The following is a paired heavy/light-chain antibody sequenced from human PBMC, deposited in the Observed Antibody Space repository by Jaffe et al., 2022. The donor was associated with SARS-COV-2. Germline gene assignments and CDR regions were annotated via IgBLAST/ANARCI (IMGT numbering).Light chain of an antibody. CDR3: NSYTSTSTLL. Sequence: QSALTQPASVSGSPGQSITISCTGTSSDVGGYNSVSWYQQHPGKAPKLMIYEVSKRPSGVSTRFSGSKSGNTASLTISGLQAEDEADYYCNSYTSTSTLLFGGGTKLTVL. CDR2: EVS. J-gene: IGLJ2*01. CDR1: SSDVGGYNS. V-gene: IGLV2-14*01.
Heavy chain of an antibody. CDR3: GRENGGGRPTDF. J-gene: IGHJ4*02. Sequence: EVQLVESGGGLVKPGGSLRLSCAASGFALSDFSMSWVRQAPGKGLEWVSSISSSSSHIYYADSMKGRFTISRDNAKNSLHLQMNSLRAEDTAVYYCGRENGGGRPTDFWGQGTLVIVSS. V-gene: IGHV3-21*06. CDR2: ISSSSSHI. D-gene: IGHD3-10*01. CDR1: GFALSDFS.